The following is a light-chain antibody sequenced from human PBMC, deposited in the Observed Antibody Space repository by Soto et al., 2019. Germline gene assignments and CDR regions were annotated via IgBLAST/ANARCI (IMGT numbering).Light chain of an antibody. V-gene: IGKV3-11*01. Sequence: EIVLTQSPATLSLSPGERATLSCRASQSVSSYLAWYQQKPGQAPRLLIYDASNRATGIPARVSGSGSGTDFPLTISSLEPEDFAVYSCQQRSNWPITFGQGTRLEIK. J-gene: IGKJ5*01. CDR1: QSVSSY. CDR2: DAS. CDR3: QQRSNWPIT.